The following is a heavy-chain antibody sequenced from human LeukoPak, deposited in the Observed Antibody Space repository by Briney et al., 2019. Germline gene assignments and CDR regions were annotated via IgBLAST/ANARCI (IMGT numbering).Heavy chain of an antibody. CDR2: INPNSGGT. D-gene: IGHD3-10*01. CDR1: GFTFTGYY. Sequence: ASVTVSCKASGFTFTGYYMHWVRQAPGQGLEWMGWINPNSGGTNYAQKFQGRVTMTRDTSITTAYMELSRLRSDDTAVYYCATAYGSELDYWGQGTLVTVSS. J-gene: IGHJ4*02. V-gene: IGHV1-2*02. CDR3: ATAYGSELDY.